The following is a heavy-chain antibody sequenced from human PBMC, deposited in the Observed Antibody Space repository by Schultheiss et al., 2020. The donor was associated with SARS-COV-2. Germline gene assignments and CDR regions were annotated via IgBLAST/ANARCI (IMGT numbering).Heavy chain of an antibody. J-gene: IGHJ6*02. CDR3: ARGKGSGWYPYYYGMDV. D-gene: IGHD6-19*01. CDR1: GGSFSGYY. V-gene: IGHV4-34*01. Sequence: SETLSLTCAVYGGSFSGYYWGWIRQPPGKGLEWIGSIYHSGSTNYNPSLKSRVTISVDKSKNQFSLKLSSVTAADTAVYYCARGKGSGWYPYYYGMDVWGQGTTVTVSS. CDR2: IYHSGST.